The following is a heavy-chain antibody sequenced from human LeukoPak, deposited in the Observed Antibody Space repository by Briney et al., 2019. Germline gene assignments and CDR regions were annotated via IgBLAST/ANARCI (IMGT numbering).Heavy chain of an antibody. Sequence: PGRSLRLSCAASGFTFSSYAMHWVRQAPGKGLEWVAVISYDGSNKYYADSVKGRFTISRDNSKNTLYLQMNSLRAEDTAVYYCARVLRYGDIRHAFDIWGQGTMVTVSS. CDR1: GFTFSSYA. D-gene: IGHD4-17*01. J-gene: IGHJ3*02. V-gene: IGHV3-30-3*01. CDR2: ISYDGSNK. CDR3: ARVLRYGDIRHAFDI.